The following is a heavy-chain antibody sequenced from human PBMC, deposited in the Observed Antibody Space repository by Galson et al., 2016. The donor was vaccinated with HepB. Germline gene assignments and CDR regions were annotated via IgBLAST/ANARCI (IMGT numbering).Heavy chain of an antibody. V-gene: IGHV4-59*01. CDR1: GGSMRSND. CDR3: ARGRSSSWYETGHFAY. CDR2: IRYSGST. D-gene: IGHD6-13*01. Sequence: SETLSLTCSVSGGSMRSNDWSWIRQPPGKGLEWIGHIRYSGSTNYNPSLKSRVTISTDMSKNQFSLKLSSVTAADTAVYYCARGRSSSWYETGHFAYWGQGTLVTVSS. J-gene: IGHJ4*02.